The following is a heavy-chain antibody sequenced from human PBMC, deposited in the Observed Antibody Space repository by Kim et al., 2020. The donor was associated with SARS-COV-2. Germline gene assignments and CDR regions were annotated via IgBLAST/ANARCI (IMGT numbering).Heavy chain of an antibody. CDR3: AKDWEWNSLDI. V-gene: IGHV3-74*03. J-gene: IGHJ3*02. CDR2: I. D-gene: IGHD1-7*01. Sequence: IKYATSVKGRFTISRDNAKSTLYLQMNSLRVDDTAVYYCAKDWEWNSLDIWGQGTMVTVSS.